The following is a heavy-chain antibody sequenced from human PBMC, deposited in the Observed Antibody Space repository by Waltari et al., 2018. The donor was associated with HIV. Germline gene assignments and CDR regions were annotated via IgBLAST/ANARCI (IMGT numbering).Heavy chain of an antibody. J-gene: IGHJ4*02. Sequence: EVQVVESGGGLVQPDGSLRLSGAASGFTFSSYEMNWVRQAPGKGLEWLSYISDSGSTRYYADSVKGRFTISRDNAKNSLYLQMNSLRAEDTAVYYCAATRYYYDSSGRWGQGTLVTVSS. D-gene: IGHD3-22*01. CDR3: AATRYYYDSSGR. CDR2: ISDSGSTR. CDR1: GFTFSSYE. V-gene: IGHV3-48*03.